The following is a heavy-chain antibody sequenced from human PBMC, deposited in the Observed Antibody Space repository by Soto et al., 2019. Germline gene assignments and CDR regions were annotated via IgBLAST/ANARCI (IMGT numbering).Heavy chain of an antibody. CDR3: ASVTFGGVGLAH. CDR2: IYFNGNT. CDR1: ADSFSKYY. V-gene: IGHV4-59*01. Sequence: PSETLSLTCSVSADSFSKYYWTWIRQPPGEGLEWIGYIYFNGNTNYNPSLKGRVTISIDTSKKQFSLNLSSVTAADTAVYYCASVTFGGVGLAHRGQGTLVTVSS. J-gene: IGHJ4*02. D-gene: IGHD3-16*01.